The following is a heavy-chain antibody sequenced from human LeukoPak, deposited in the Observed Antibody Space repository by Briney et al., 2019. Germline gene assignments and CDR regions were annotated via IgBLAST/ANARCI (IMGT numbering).Heavy chain of an antibody. CDR2: ISSSGSTI. CDR3: AELGITMIGGV. CDR1: GFTFSSYS. Sequence: GGSLRLSCAASGFTFSSYSMNWVRQAPGKGLEWVSYISSSGSTIYYADSAKGRFTISRDNAKNSLYLQMNSLRAEDTAVYYCAELGITMIGGVWSKGTTVTISS. J-gene: IGHJ6*04. V-gene: IGHV3-48*04. D-gene: IGHD3-10*02.